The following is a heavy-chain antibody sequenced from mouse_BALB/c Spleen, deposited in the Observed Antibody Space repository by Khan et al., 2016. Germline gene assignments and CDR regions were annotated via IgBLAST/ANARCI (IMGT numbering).Heavy chain of an antibody. Sequence: QVQLQQPGAELVRPGPSVKLSCKASGYTFTSYWINWMKQRPGQGLEWIGNIYPFDRYTNYNQKFKDKAKLTVDKSSSTAYMQLSSPTSAESAIYYGTRGESSMIRGFAYWGQGTLGTVSA. D-gene: IGHD2-4*01. CDR2: IYPFDRYT. V-gene: IGHV1-69*02. CDR1: GYTFTSYW. J-gene: IGHJ3*01. CDR3: TRGESSMIRGFAY.